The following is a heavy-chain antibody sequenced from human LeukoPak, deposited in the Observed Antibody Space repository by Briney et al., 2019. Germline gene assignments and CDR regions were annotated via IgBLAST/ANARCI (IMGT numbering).Heavy chain of an antibody. CDR1: GGSISNYY. Sequence: PSETLSLTCTVTGGSISNYYWSWIRQPAGKGLEWIGRVYTSGSINYNPPLKSRVTMSVDTSKNQFSLKLSSVTAADSAVYYCARGSSGWFLHFFDPWGQGTLVTVSS. CDR2: VYTSGSI. J-gene: IGHJ5*02. V-gene: IGHV4-4*07. D-gene: IGHD6-19*01. CDR3: ARGSSGWFLHFFDP.